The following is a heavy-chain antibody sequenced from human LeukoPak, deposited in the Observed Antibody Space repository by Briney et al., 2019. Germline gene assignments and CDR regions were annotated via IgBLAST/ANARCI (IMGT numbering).Heavy chain of an antibody. CDR3: AKVAKYYYGSETYYFFEH. D-gene: IGHD3-10*01. CDR2: ISYDGSNK. J-gene: IGHJ4*02. V-gene: IGHV3-30*18. CDR1: GFTFSSYG. Sequence: GGSLRLSCAASGFTFSSYGMHWVRQAPGKGLEWVAVISYDGSNKYYADSVKGRFTISRDNSKNTLYLQMNSLRVEDTAVYYCAKVAKYYYGSETYYFFEHWGQGTPVTASS.